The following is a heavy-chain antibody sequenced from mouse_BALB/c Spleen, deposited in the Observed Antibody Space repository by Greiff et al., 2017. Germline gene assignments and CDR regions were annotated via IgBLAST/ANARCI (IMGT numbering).Heavy chain of an antibody. D-gene: IGHD4-1*01. J-gene: IGHJ3*01. CDR3: AREGTGTGFAY. Sequence: DVKLQESGPGLVKPSQSLSLTCTVTGYSITSDYAWNWIRQFPGNKLEWMGYISYSGSTSYNPSLKSRISITRDTSKNQFFLQLNSVTTEDTATYYCAREGTGTGFAYWGQGTLVTVSA. CDR2: ISYSGST. V-gene: IGHV3-2*02. CDR1: GYSITSDYA.